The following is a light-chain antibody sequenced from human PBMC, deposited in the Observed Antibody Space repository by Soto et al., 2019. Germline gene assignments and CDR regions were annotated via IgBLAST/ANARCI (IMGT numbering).Light chain of an antibody. CDR1: SSDLTYNS. V-gene: IGLV2-14*01. Sequence: QSALTQPASVSGSLGQSISISCTEDSSDLTYNSVSWYQHHPHKAPKLIIYDVSYRPSGVSTRLSRSQSAGSASLTISGLQAEDEADYYCSSSTPTRGLVFGSGTKVTVL. J-gene: IGLJ1*01. CDR2: DVS. CDR3: SSSTPTRGLV.